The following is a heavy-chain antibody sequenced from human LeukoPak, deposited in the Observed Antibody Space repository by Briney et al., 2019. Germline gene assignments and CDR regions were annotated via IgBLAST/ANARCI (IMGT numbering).Heavy chain of an antibody. Sequence: ASVKVSCRASGGTFNSYSISWVRQAPGQGREWMGGIIPIFGTANYAQKFQGRVTITADKSTSTAYMELSSLRSEDTAVYYCARAVTGYSSGWYTYDYWGQGTLVTVSS. CDR2: IIPIFGTA. D-gene: IGHD6-19*01. J-gene: IGHJ4*02. CDR3: ARAVTGYSSGWYTYDY. CDR1: GGTFNSYS. V-gene: IGHV1-69*06.